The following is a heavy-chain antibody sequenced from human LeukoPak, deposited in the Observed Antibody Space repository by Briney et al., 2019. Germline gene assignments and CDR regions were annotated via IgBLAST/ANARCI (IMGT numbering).Heavy chain of an antibody. CDR1: GGSISSGGYY. Sequence: SETLSLTCTVSGGSISSGGYYWSWIRQHPGKGLEWIGYIYYSGSTYYIPSLKSRVTISVDTSKNQFSLKLSSVTAADTAVYYCGSGSLPGGGRYYFDYWGQGTLVTVSS. D-gene: IGHD3-10*01. J-gene: IGHJ4*02. CDR2: IYYSGST. CDR3: GSGSLPGGGRYYFDY. V-gene: IGHV4-31*03.